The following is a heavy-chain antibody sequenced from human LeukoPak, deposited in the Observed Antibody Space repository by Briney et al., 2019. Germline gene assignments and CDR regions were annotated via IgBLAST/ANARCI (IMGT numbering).Heavy chain of an antibody. Sequence: ASVKVSCKASGGTFSSYAISWVRQAPGQGLEWMGGIIPIFGTANYAQKFQGRVTITTDESTSTAYMELSSLRSEDTAVYYCAQMATHSHVLDYWGQGTLVTVSS. V-gene: IGHV1-69*05. CDR3: AQMATHSHVLDY. D-gene: IGHD5-24*01. CDR1: GGTFSSYA. J-gene: IGHJ4*02. CDR2: IIPIFGTA.